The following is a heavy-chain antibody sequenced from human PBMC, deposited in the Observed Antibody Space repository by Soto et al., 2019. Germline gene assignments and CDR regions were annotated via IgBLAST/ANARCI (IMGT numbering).Heavy chain of an antibody. CDR2: VNRAGDDR. D-gene: IGHD3-22*01. CDR3: TRDLDTRGSAPISEF. Sequence: GGPLSLSCSGSGFTFGADWMSWVRQAPGNGLEGVANVNRAGDDRYYVDSVKGRFTISRENARNSLYLQMNSLRAGDRAVYYCTRDLDTRGSAPISEFWGQGTLVTVSS. CDR1: GFTFGADW. J-gene: IGHJ4*02. V-gene: IGHV3-7*03.